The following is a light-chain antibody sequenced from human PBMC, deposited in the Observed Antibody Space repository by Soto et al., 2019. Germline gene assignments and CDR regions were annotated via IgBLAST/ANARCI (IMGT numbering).Light chain of an antibody. CDR1: QSVSSSF. V-gene: IGKV3-20*01. J-gene: IGKJ1*01. Sequence: EIVLTQSPGTLSLSPGERATLSCRASQSVSSSFLAWYQQKPGQAPRLLISGASTRATGIPDRFRGSGSATDFTLSISRLEPEDFAVYYCHHYGTSWTFGQGTKVEV. CDR3: HHYGTSWT. CDR2: GAS.